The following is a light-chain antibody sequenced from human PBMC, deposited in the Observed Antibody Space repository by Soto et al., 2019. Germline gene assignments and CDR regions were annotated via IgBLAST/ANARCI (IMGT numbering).Light chain of an antibody. J-gene: IGLJ2*01. CDR2: EVS. CDR1: SSDVGGYNY. Sequence: QSVLTQPASVSGSPGQSITISCTGTSSDVGGYNYVSWYQQHPGKAPKLMIYEVSNRPSGVSNRFSGSKSGNTASLTISGLQPEDEADCYCSSFTTSSTVVFGGETKLTVL. V-gene: IGLV2-14*01. CDR3: SSFTTSSTVV.